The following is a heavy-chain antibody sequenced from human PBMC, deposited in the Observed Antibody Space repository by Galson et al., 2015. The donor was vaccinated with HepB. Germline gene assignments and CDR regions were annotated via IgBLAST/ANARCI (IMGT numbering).Heavy chain of an antibody. CDR1: GSSLTELS. Sequence: SVKVSCKVSGSSLTELSLHWVRQAPGKGLEWMGTADGEDGETIYAQNIQDRVTMTEDTSTDTAYMELSSLKSEDTAVDYCATGVEAVVFHAFYIWGQGTLITVSS. CDR3: ATGVEAVVFHAFYI. J-gene: IGHJ3*02. CDR2: ADGEDGET. D-gene: IGHD3-22*01. V-gene: IGHV1-24*01.